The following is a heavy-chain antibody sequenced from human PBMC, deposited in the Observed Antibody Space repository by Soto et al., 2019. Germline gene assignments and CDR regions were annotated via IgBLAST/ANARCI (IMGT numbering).Heavy chain of an antibody. V-gene: IGHV3-7*01. CDR3: ARLVTMIVVVPFDL. CDR2: IKQDGSEK. J-gene: IGHJ2*01. D-gene: IGHD3-22*01. Sequence: EVQLVESGGGLVQPGGSLRLSCAASGFTFSSYWMSWVRQAPGKGLEWVANIKQDGSEKYYVDSVKGRFTISRDNAKHALYLQMNSLRAADTAVYYCARLVTMIVVVPFDLWGRGTLVTVSS. CDR1: GFTFSSYW.